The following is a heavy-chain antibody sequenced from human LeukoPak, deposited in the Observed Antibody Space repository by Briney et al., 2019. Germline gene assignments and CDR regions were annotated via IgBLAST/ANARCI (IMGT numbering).Heavy chain of an antibody. CDR2: IYYSGST. CDR3: ARDGRYHDSSGYYWDY. Sequence: SETLSLTCTVSGGSISSYYWSWIRQPPGKGLGWIGYIYYSGSTNYNPSLKSRVTISVDTSKNYFSLKLSSVTAADTAVYYCARDGRYHDSSGYYWDYWGQGTLVTVSS. CDR1: GGSISSYY. V-gene: IGHV4-59*01. D-gene: IGHD3-22*01. J-gene: IGHJ4*02.